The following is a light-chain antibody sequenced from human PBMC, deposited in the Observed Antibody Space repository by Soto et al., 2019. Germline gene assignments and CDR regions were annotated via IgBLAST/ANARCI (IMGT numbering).Light chain of an antibody. J-gene: IGLJ2*01. CDR3: SSYASSSTLA. CDR1: SGDIGGYNY. Sequence: QSALTQPASVSGSPGQSITISCTGTSGDIGGYNYVSWYQQHPGIAPKLMIFDVTNRPSGISSRFSGSKSGNTASLTISGLQAEDEADYYCSSYASSSTLAFGGGTKLTVL. V-gene: IGLV2-14*03. CDR2: DVT.